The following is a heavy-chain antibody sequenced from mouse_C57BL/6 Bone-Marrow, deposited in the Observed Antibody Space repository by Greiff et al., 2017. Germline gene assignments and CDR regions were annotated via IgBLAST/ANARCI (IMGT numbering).Heavy chain of an antibody. CDR2: INPNYGTT. CDR1: GYSFTDYN. CDR3: ARLYGSSSWFAY. Sequence: EVKLVESGPELVKPGASVKISCKASGYSFTDYNMNWVKQSNGKSLEWIGVINPNYGTTSYNQKFKGKATLTVDQSSSTAYMQLNSLTSEDSAVYYCARLYGSSSWFAYWGQGTLVTVSA. D-gene: IGHD1-1*01. V-gene: IGHV1-39*01. J-gene: IGHJ3*01.